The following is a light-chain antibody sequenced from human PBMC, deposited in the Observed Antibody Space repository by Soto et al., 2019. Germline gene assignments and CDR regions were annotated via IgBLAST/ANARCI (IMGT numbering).Light chain of an antibody. Sequence: DIQMTQSPSTLSASVGDRVTITCGASQSISSWLAWYQQKPGKAPKLLIYDASSLESGVPSRFSGSGSGTEFTLTISSLQPEDFATYYCQQLKNYSPITFGQGTRLEI. J-gene: IGKJ5*01. CDR3: QQLKNYSPIT. V-gene: IGKV1-5*01. CDR2: DAS. CDR1: QSISSW.